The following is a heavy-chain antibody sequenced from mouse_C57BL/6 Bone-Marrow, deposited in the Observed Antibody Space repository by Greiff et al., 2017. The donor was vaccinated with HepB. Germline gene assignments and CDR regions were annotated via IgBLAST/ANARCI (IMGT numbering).Heavy chain of an antibody. D-gene: IGHD2-3*01. Sequence: VQLQQSGAELVRPGASVKLSCKASGYTFTDYYINWVKQRPGQGLEWIARIYPGSGNTYYNEKFKGKATLTAEKSSSTAYMQLSSLTSEDSAVDVCARSGWFLFAYWGQGTLVTVTA. CDR3: ARSGWFLFAY. J-gene: IGHJ3*01. CDR2: IYPGSGNT. CDR1: GYTFTDYY. V-gene: IGHV1-76*01.